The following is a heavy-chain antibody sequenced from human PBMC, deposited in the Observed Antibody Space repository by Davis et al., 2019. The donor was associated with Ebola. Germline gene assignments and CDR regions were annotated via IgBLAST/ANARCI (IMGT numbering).Heavy chain of an antibody. CDR1: GFTVSRNY. CDR3: ATTPQYSSGQNKPFDY. D-gene: IGHD6-19*01. V-gene: IGHV3-30-3*01. CDR2: SYYGGHE. Sequence: GGSLRLSCAASGFTVSRNYLSWVRQAPDKGLEWVAVSYYGGHEYHADSVKGRFTISRDNSKNTLYLQMNSLRAEETAVYYCATTPQYSSGQNKPFDYWGQGTLVTVSS. J-gene: IGHJ4*02.